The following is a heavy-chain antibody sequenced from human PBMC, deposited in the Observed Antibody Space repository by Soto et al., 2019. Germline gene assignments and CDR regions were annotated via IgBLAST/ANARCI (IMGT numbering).Heavy chain of an antibody. CDR3: ARYFRGSGRYFFDY. Sequence: PGGALRLSCVDSGFTFISSCMGWVRQSPGKGLEWVANINQDGGGTYYVDSVEGRFTISRDNAKDSLYLQMNSLRGEDTAVYYCARYFRGSGRYFFDYWGQGTLVTVSS. V-gene: IGHV3-7*03. D-gene: IGHD6-19*01. CDR2: INQDGGGT. J-gene: IGHJ4*02. CDR1: GFTFISSC.